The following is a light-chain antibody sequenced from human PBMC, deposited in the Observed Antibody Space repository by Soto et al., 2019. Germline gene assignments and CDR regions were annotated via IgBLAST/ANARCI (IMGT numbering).Light chain of an antibody. CDR2: DVS. CDR3: TSYTSSSTPYV. V-gene: IGLV2-14*01. Sequence: QSVLTQPASVSGSPGQSITISCAGTSSDVGGYTYVSWYQQHPGKAPKLMIYDVSNRPSGVSNRSSGSKSGNTASLTISGLQAEDEADYYCTSYTSSSTPYVFGGGTKLTVL. J-gene: IGLJ1*01. CDR1: SSDVGGYTY.